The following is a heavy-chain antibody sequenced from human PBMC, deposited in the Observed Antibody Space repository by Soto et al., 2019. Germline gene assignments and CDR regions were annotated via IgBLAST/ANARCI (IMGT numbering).Heavy chain of an antibody. J-gene: IGHJ5*02. CDR3: ARHVGENWFDP. V-gene: IGHV1-69*02. CDR1: GGTFSSYT. Sequence: QIQLVQSGAEVKKPGSSVKVSCKASGGTFSSYTISWVRQAPGQGLELMGRIIPILGIANYAQKFQGRVTITADKSTSTAYMGLSSLRSEDTGVYYCARHVGENWFDPWGQGTLITVSS. D-gene: IGHD1-26*01. CDR2: IIPILGIA.